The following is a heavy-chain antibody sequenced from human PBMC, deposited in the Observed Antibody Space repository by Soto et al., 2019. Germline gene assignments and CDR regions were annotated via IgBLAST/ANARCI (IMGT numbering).Heavy chain of an antibody. J-gene: IGHJ6*02. CDR3: VRCAWDCSSINCYTTQGSFYDGMDV. D-gene: IGHD2-2*01. Sequence: QVQVVQSGAEVKKPGSSVKVSCKASGGSFSNYGISWVRQAPGQGLEGMGGFIPMFGTPKYAQKFRDRATINADETPSTAEMDLSSLSSGDPAIYYCVRCAWDCSSINCYTTQGSFYDGMDVWGQGTSVTVSS. V-gene: IGHV1-69*01. CDR1: GGSFSNYG. CDR2: FIPMFGTP.